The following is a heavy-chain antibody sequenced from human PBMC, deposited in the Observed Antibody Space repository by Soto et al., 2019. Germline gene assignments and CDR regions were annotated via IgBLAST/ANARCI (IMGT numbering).Heavy chain of an antibody. V-gene: IGHV3-7*01. D-gene: IGHD1-1*01. CDR2: IKQDGSEK. Sequence: GALRLSCAASGFTFSSYWMSWVRQAPGKGLEWVANIKQDGSEKYYVDSVKGRFTISRDNAKNSLYLQMNSLRAEDTAVYYCARDSGWYHYYFDYWGQGTLVTVSS. J-gene: IGHJ4*02. CDR1: GFTFSSYW. CDR3: ARDSGWYHYYFDY.